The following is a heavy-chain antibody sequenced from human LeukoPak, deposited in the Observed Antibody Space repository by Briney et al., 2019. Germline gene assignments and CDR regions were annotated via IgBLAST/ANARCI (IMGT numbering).Heavy chain of an antibody. J-gene: IGHJ6*02. CDR1: GFTFNSYA. CDR3: SKAKGAYYSYGMDV. V-gene: IGHV3-23*01. CDR2: ISGSGGTI. Sequence: GGSLRLSCAASGFTFNSYAMNWVRQAPGKGLEWVSVISGSGGTIYYADSVKGRLTISRDNSKNTLYLQMNSLRAEDTAVYYCSKAKGAYYSYGMDVWGPGTTVTVSS.